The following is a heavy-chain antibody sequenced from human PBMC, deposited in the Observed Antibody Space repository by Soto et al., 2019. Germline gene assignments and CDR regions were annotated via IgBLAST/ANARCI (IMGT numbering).Heavy chain of an antibody. V-gene: IGHV1-18*04. CDR2: ISPYTNNT. Sequence: ASVKVSFKASGYTFTSFGISWVRQAPGQGLEWMGWISPYTNNTNYAQNFQGRVTMTMDTSTNTAYMNLRSLKVDDTAVYYCAREIVAGAPWGQGTLVTVSS. CDR3: AREIVAGAP. CDR1: GYTFTSFG. D-gene: IGHD6-19*01. J-gene: IGHJ4*02.